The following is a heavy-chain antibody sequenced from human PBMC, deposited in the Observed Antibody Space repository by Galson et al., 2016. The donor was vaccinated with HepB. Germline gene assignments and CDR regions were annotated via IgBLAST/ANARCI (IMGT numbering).Heavy chain of an antibody. D-gene: IGHD3-3*01. Sequence: SLRLSCATSRFTFTDSATHWVRQPPGKGLEWVALLSFDGSKKLYAGSVKARFTISRDDSRNTLYLHMGSLRPEDPAVYYCAIGTTTFGVIGSWGQGTLVTVSS. CDR1: RFTFTDSA. V-gene: IGHV3-30*04. J-gene: IGHJ5*02. CDR3: AIGTTTFGVIGS. CDR2: LSFDGSKK.